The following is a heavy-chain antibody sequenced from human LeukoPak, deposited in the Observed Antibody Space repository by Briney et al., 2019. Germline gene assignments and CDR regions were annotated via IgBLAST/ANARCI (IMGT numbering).Heavy chain of an antibody. V-gene: IGHV4-31*03. D-gene: IGHD2-15*01. CDR3: ARVQLAAPYWYFDL. CDR2: IYYSGST. Sequence: SETLSLTCTVPGGSISSGGYYWGWIRQHPGKGLEWIGYIYYSGSTYYNPSLKSRVTISVDTSKNQFSLKLSSVTAADTAVYYCARVQLAAPYWYFDLWGRGTLVTVSS. J-gene: IGHJ2*01. CDR1: GGSISSGGYY.